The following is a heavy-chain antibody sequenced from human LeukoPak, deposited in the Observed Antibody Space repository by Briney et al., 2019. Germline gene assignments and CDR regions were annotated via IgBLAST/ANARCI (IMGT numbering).Heavy chain of an antibody. CDR2: IRYDGSNK. V-gene: IGHV3-30*02. J-gene: IGHJ4*02. D-gene: IGHD3-3*01. CDR1: RFTFRSYD. Sequence: GGSLRLSCAASRFTFRSYDMNWVRQAPGKGLEWVAFIRYDGSNKYYADSVKGRFTISRDNSNNTLYLQMNSLRPEDSAVYYCARAEHSFGSDYWGQGTLLTVSS. CDR3: ARAEHSFGSDY.